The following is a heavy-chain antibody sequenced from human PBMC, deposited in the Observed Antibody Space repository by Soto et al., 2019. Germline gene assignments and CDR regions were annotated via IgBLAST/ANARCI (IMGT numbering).Heavy chain of an antibody. CDR1: GFSLSTSGVG. J-gene: IGHJ2*01. CDR2: IYWDDDK. V-gene: IGHV2-5*02. CDR3: AHHRRDGYTDYWYFDL. Sequence: QITLKESGPTLVKPTQTLTLTCTFSGFSLSTSGVGVGWIRQPPGKALEWLALIYWDDDKRYSPSLKSRLTITKDTSKNQVVLTMTNMDPVDTATYYCAHHRRDGYTDYWYFDLWGRGTLVTVSS. D-gene: IGHD5-12*01.